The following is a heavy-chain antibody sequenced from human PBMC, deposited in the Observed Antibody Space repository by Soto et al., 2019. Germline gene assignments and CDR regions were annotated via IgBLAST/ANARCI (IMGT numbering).Heavy chain of an antibody. D-gene: IGHD6-13*01. CDR2: IYYSGST. Sequence: QVQLQESGPGLVKPSQTLSLTCTVSGGSISSGGYYWSWIRQHPGKGLEWIGYIYYSGSTYYNPSLKSRVTISVDTSKNQFSLKLSSVTAADTAVYYCARDSTNGAAGTAFDYWAREPWSPSPQ. CDR1: GGSISSGGYY. V-gene: IGHV4-31*03. J-gene: IGHJ4*02. CDR3: ARDSTNGAAGTAFDY.